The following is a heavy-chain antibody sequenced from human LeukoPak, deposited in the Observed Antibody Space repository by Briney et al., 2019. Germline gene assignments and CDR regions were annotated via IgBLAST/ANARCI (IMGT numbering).Heavy chain of an antibody. D-gene: IGHD1-20*01. CDR2: ISWDGGST. Sequence: PGGSLRLSCAASGFTFDDYAMHWVRQAPGKGLEWVSLISWDGGSTYYADSVKGRFTISRDNSKNSLYLQMNSLRAEDTAVYYCARDPSVTGYWGQGTLVTVSS. CDR1: GFTFDDYA. J-gene: IGHJ4*02. V-gene: IGHV3-43D*04. CDR3: ARDPSVTGY.